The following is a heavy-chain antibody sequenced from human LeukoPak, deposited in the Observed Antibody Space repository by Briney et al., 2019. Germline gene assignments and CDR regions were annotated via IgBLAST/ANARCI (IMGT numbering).Heavy chain of an antibody. CDR1: GGSISSYY. D-gene: IGHD3-10*01. CDR2: IYTSGST. J-gene: IGHJ5*02. CDR3: ARDRFRVVRGHNWFDP. Sequence: SETLSLTCTVSGGSISSYYWSWIRQPAGKGLEWIGRIYTSGSTNYNPSLKSRVTMSVDTSKNQFSLKLSSVTAADTAVYYCARDRFRVVRGHNWFDPWGQGTLVTVSS. V-gene: IGHV4-4*07.